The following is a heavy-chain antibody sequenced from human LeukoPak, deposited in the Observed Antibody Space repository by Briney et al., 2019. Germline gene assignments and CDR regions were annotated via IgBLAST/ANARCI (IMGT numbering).Heavy chain of an antibody. D-gene: IGHD3-3*01. J-gene: IGHJ4*02. Sequence: QSGGSLRLSCAASGFTFSDYYMSWIRQAPGKGLEWVGFIRSKAYGGTTEYAASVKGRFTISRDDSKSIAYLQMNSLKTEDTAVYYCTRDGGYDFWSGSTDYWGQGTLVTVSS. V-gene: IGHV3-49*03. CDR1: GFTFSDYY. CDR2: IRSKAYGGTT. CDR3: TRDGGYDFWSGSTDY.